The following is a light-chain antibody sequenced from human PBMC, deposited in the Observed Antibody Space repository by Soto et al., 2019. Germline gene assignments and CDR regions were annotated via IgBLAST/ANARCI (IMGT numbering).Light chain of an antibody. Sequence: DIQMNQSPSSLSASVGDRVTITCRASQSILSWLAWYQQKPGKAPKLLIYKASSLESGVPSRFSGSESGTEFTLTISSLQPDDSATYYCQQYDSFSWTFGQGTKVE. CDR2: KAS. CDR1: QSILSW. J-gene: IGKJ1*01. CDR3: QQYDSFSWT. V-gene: IGKV1-5*03.